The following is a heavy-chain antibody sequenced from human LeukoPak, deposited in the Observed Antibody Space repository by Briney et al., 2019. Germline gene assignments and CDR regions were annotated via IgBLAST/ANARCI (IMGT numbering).Heavy chain of an antibody. V-gene: IGHV5-51*01. CDR1: GYSFTSYW. CDR2: IYPGDSDT. Sequence: GESLKISCKGSGYSFTSYWIGWVRQMPGKGLEWMGIIYPGDSDTRYSPSFQGQVTISADKSISTAYLQWSSLKASDTAMYYCARLGYYYGSGSPLESEFDYWGQGTLVTVSS. CDR3: ARLGYYYGSGSPLESEFDY. D-gene: IGHD3-10*01. J-gene: IGHJ4*02.